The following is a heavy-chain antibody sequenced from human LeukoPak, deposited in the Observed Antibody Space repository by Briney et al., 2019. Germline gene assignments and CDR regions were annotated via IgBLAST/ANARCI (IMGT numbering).Heavy chain of an antibody. CDR3: GKSAPSGFDP. CDR2: INAGNGDA. Sequence: APGRXXEWMGRINAGNGDAKYSQNFHDRITITRDTSASTVYMELTSLRSEDTAVYYCGKSAPSGFDPWGQGTLVTVSS. V-gene: IGHV1-3*01. J-gene: IGHJ5*02.